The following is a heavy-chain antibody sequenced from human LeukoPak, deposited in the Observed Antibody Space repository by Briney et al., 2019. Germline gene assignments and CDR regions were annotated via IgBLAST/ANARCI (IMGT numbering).Heavy chain of an antibody. J-gene: IGHJ3*02. V-gene: IGHV3-30*18. CDR3: AKGLDAFDI. CDR1: GFTFSSYG. Sequence: GGSLRLSCAASGFTFSSYGMHWVRQAPGKGLELVAVISYDGSNKYYADSVNGRLTISRDNSKNTLYLQMNSLRAEATAVYYCAKGLDAFDIWGQGTMVTVSS. CDR2: ISYDGSNK. D-gene: IGHD2-21*02.